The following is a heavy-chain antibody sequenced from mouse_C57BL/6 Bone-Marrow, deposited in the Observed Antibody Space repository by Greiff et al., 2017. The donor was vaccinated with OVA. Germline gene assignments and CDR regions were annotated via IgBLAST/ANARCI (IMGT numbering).Heavy chain of an antibody. CDR2: FYPGSGSI. CDR1: GYTFTAYT. J-gene: IGHJ3*01. Sequence: QVQLQQSGAELVKPGASVKLSCKASGYTFTAYTIHWLKQRSGQGLAWIGWFYPGSGSIKYNEKFKDKATLTADTSSRTVYMELSRLTSEDSAVYFCARHEGRFYYYGSSYPWFAYWGQGTLVTVSA. V-gene: IGHV1-62-2*01. CDR3: ARHEGRFYYYGSSYPWFAY. D-gene: IGHD1-1*01.